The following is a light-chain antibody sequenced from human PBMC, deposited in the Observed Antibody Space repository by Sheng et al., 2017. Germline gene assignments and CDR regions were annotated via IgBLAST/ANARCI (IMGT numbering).Light chain of an antibody. Sequence: QSALTQPPSVSGSPGQSVTISCAGTSNDIGRFNRVAWYHQPPGTAPKLIIYEVTNRPSGVPDRFSGSKSGNTASLTISGLQTDDEGDYYCSSYTGSNTLVFGGGTKLTVL. J-gene: IGLJ3*02. CDR3: SSYTGSNTLV. CDR1: SNDIGRFNR. V-gene: IGLV2-18*02. CDR2: EVT.